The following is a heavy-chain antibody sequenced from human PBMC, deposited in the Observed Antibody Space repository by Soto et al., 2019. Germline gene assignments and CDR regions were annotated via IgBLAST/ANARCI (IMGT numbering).Heavy chain of an antibody. V-gene: IGHV3-21*01. CDR3: ARGTDWNDVIFDS. CDR2: ISSSGSYM. Sequence: GGSLRLSCAASGFTFSRYSMNWVRQAPGKGLEWVSSISSSGSYMYYADSVKGRFTISRDNAKNSLYLQMNSLRAEDTAVFYCARGTDWNDVIFDSWGQGTLVTVSS. J-gene: IGHJ5*01. CDR1: GFTFSRYS. D-gene: IGHD1-1*01.